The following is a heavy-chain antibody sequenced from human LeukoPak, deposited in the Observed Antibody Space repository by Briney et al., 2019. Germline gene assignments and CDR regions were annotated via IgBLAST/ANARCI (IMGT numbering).Heavy chain of an antibody. J-gene: IGHJ4*02. Sequence: GGSLRLSCAVSGFTFSSYWMHWVRQAPGKGLVWVSRLNSDGSSTSYADSVKGRFTISRDNAKNTLYLQMNSLRAEDTAVYYCARSPIAAAEEYYFDYWGQGTLVTVSP. CDR3: ARSPIAAAEEYYFDY. CDR1: GFTFSSYW. CDR2: LNSDGSST. D-gene: IGHD6-13*01. V-gene: IGHV3-74*01.